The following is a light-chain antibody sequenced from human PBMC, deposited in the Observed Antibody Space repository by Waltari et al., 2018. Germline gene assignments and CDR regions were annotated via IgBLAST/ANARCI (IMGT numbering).Light chain of an antibody. Sequence: IVMTQSPDSLAVCVGCRATINCKSSQSVLSYSDTRNYLAWSQQKPGQPPKLLIYWASTRESGVPDRFSGSGSGTDFSLTISGLQAEDVAVYYCHQYYSSPLTFGGGTKVEIK. CDR3: HQYYSSPLT. V-gene: IGKV4-1*01. CDR2: WAS. J-gene: IGKJ4*01. CDR1: QSVLSYSDTRNY.